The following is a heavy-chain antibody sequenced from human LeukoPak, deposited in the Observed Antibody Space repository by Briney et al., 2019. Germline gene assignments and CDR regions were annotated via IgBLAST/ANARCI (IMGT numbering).Heavy chain of an antibody. Sequence: PSETLSLTCTVSGGSIGSGGYYWSWIRQHPGKGLEWIGYIYYSGSTYYNPSLRSRVTISIDTSKNQFSLKLTSVTAADTAVYYCARGSNWNYGPPFDYWGQGTLVTVSS. CDR1: GGSIGSGGYY. V-gene: IGHV4-31*03. CDR2: IYYSGST. D-gene: IGHD1-7*01. CDR3: ARGSNWNYGPPFDY. J-gene: IGHJ4*02.